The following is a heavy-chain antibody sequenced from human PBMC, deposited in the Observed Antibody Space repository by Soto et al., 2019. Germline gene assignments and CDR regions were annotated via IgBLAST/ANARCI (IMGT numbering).Heavy chain of an antibody. CDR3: ASGRFGARGDLLDF. CDR1: GGSFSGYY. Sequence: SETLSLTCAVYGGSFSGYYWSWIRQPPGKGLEWIGEINHSGSTNYNPSLKSRVTISVDTSKNQFSLKLSSVTAADTAVYYCASGRFGARGDLLDFRGQRT. CDR2: INHSGST. J-gene: IGHJ4*02. V-gene: IGHV4-34*01. D-gene: IGHD1-26*01.